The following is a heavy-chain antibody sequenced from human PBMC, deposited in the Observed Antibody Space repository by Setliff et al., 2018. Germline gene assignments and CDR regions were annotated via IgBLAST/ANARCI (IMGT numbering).Heavy chain of an antibody. V-gene: IGHV4-59*02. CDR3: ARESATIGEFPLYYFDK. Sequence: PSETLSLTCNVSGGSVTRYSWTWIRQPPGRGLEWIGSMSYSGSNDYNPSLKSRVTMSIHTSKNQFSLSLSSVTAADAAVYFCARESATIGEFPLYYFDKWGQGIPVTVSS. J-gene: IGHJ4*02. D-gene: IGHD3-10*01. CDR1: GGSVTRYS. CDR2: MSYSGSN.